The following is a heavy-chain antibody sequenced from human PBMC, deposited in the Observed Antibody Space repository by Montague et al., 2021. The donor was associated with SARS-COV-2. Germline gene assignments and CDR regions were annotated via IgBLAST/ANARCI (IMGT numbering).Heavy chain of an antibody. V-gene: IGHV4-39*01. CDR2: ICYSGST. CDR1: GGSISSSSYY. Sequence: SETLSLTCTVSGGSISSSSYYWGWLRQPPGKGLEWIGSICYSGSTYYNPSLKSRVTISVDASKNQFSLKLSSVTAADTAVYYCASPTYYYDSSGSDAFDIWGQGTMVTVSS. CDR3: ASPTYYYDSSGSDAFDI. J-gene: IGHJ3*02. D-gene: IGHD3-22*01.